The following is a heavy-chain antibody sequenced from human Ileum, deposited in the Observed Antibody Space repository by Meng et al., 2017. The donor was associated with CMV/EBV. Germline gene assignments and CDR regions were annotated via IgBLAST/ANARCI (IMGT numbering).Heavy chain of an antibody. V-gene: IGHV3-48*03. J-gene: IGHJ6*02. CDR1: GFSLSTYE. CDR3: ARRLPYYGMDV. CDR2: ISTSGYAI. Sequence: GGSLRLSCAVSGFSLSTYEIIWVRQAPGKGLEWVSYISTSGYAIHYAASVMGRFTISRDNAKSSMYLQMNSLRAEDTAIYYCARRLPYYGMDVWGQGTTVTVSS.